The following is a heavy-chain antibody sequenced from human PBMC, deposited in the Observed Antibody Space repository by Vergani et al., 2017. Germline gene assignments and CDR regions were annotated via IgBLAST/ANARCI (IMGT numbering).Heavy chain of an antibody. CDR2: IYYSGST. V-gene: IGHV4-59*01. J-gene: IGHJ5*02. CDR3: ARVSYCSSTSCYLGVWFDP. CDR1: GGSISSYY. D-gene: IGHD2-2*01. Sequence: QVQLQESGPGLVKPSETLSLTCTVSGGSISSYYWSWIRQPPGKGLEWIGYIYYSGSTNYNPSLKSRVTISVDTSKNQFSLKLSFVTAADTAVYYCARVSYCSSTSCYLGVWFDPWGQGTLVTVSS.